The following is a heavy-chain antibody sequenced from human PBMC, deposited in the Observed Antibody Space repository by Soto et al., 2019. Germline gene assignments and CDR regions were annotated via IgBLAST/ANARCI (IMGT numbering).Heavy chain of an antibody. CDR3: ARQGPASILSTWFDP. V-gene: IGHV4-59*01. J-gene: IGHJ5*02. Sequence: PSETLSLTCTVSGGSISTYYWSWVRQPPGKGLEWIGYIYSSGSTNYNPSLKSRATISLDTSKNQFSLRLSSVTAADTAVYYCARQGPASILSTWFDPWGQGTLVTVSS. CDR2: IYSSGST. CDR1: GGSISTYY. D-gene: IGHD2-2*01.